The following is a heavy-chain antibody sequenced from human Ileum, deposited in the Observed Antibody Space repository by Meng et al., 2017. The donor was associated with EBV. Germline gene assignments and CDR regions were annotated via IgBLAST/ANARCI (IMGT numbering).Heavy chain of an antibody. Sequence: QVPGQGPGPGPVNPSETLSLACTVSGGSISSCYWNCLGQRPGKVRGRFGYIYSSGSTNYNPPLKIPVTISMDKSKHQFTLNTGSVTAAYTAVYYCGRGGWSLDYWGQGTLLTVSS. J-gene: IGHJ4*02. CDR3: GRGGWSLDY. CDR2: IYSSGST. CDR1: GGSISSCY. V-gene: IGHV4-59*12.